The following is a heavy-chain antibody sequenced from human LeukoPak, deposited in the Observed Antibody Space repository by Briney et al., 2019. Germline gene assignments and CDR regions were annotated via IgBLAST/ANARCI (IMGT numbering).Heavy chain of an antibody. CDR1: GFTFSSYW. D-gene: IGHD3-3*01. CDR2: IKQDGSEK. Sequence: GGSLRLSCAASGFTFSSYWMSWVRQAPGKGLEWVANIKQDGSEKYYVDSVKGRFTISRDNAKNSLYLQMNSLRAEDTAVYYCASHDFWSGYYTKNYFDYWGQGTLVTVSS. J-gene: IGHJ4*02. V-gene: IGHV3-7*03. CDR3: ASHDFWSGYYTKNYFDY.